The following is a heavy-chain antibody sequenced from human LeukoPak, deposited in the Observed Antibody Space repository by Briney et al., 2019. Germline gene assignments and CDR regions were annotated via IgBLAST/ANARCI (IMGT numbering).Heavy chain of an antibody. Sequence: GGSLRLSCAASGFNFYSYAMQWVRQAPGKGLEWGALISYDGSNTYYADSVRGRFTISRDNSKNTLYLQMDSLRAEDTAIYYCTKDREPDSGFDFDYWGQGTVVTVSS. CDR3: TKDREPDSGFDFDY. V-gene: IGHV3-30-3*01. CDR1: GFNFYSYA. CDR2: ISYDGSNT. J-gene: IGHJ4*01. D-gene: IGHD5-12*01.